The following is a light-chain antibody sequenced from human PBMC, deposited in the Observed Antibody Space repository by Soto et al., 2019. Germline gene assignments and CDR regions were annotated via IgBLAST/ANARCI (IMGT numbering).Light chain of an antibody. V-gene: IGKV3-20*01. Sequence: ETMLTQSPGTLSLSPGERATLSCRASQTIRNNYLAWYQQKPGQAPRLLIYAASTRDTGIPDRFSGSGSGTAFTLTISRLVTEVFAVYYGQQYGDSPLFSFGPGTTVDIK. CDR2: AAS. J-gene: IGKJ3*01. CDR3: QQYGDSPLFS. CDR1: QTIRNNY.